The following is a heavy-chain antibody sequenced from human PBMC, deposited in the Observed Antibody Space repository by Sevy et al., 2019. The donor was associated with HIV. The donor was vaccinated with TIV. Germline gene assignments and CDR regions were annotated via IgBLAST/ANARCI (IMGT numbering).Heavy chain of an antibody. J-gene: IGHJ4*02. V-gene: IGHV3-11*01. D-gene: IGHD3-10*01. Sequence: GGSLRLSCAASGFTFSDYSMSWIRQAPGKGLEWVSYISSSGSTIYYADSVKGRFTISRDNAKNSLYLQMNSLRAEDTAVYYCARDRSRYYGSGSFLVDYWGQGTLVTVSS. CDR3: ARDRSRYYGSGSFLVDY. CDR2: ISSSGSTI. CDR1: GFTFSDYS.